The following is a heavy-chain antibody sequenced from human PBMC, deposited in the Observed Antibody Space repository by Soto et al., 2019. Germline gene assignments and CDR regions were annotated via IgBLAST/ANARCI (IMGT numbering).Heavy chain of an antibody. CDR2: IHAGNGNT. CDR1: GSTVKGNS. CDR3: ARAACSSTSCYNYYAYGMDV. D-gene: IGHD2-2*01. Sequence: VHVPWEAPGSTVKGNSLDWLRQATKQRLPRMGWIHAGNGNTEHSQKFQGRVTITRDTSASTAYLELGSLRSEDTAVYYCARAACSSTSCYNYYAYGMDVWGQRTAVTGSS. V-gene: IGHV1-3*01. J-gene: IGHJ6*02.